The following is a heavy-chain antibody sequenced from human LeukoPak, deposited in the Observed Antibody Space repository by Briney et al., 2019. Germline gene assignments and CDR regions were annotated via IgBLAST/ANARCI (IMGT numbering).Heavy chain of an antibody. CDR3: ATTSYYYDSPDY. J-gene: IGHJ4*02. CDR2: IYYSGST. V-gene: IGHV4-39*01. D-gene: IGHD3-22*01. CDR1: GGSISSSSYY. Sequence: SETLSLTCTVSGGSISSSSYYWGWIRQPPGKGLEWIGSIYYSGSTYYNPSLKSRVTISVDTSKNQFSLKLSSVTAADTAVYYCATTSYYYDSPDYWGQGTLVTVSS.